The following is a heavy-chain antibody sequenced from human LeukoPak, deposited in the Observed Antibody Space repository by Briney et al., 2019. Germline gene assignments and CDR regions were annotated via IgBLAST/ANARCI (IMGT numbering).Heavy chain of an antibody. CDR3: ARGSRVAGTFNY. CDR2: INSNGGST. CDR1: GFTFSSYA. D-gene: IGHD6-19*01. Sequence: PGGSLRLSCAASGFTFSSYAMNWVRQAPGKGLEWVSAINSNGGSTYYADSVKGRFTISRDNSKNTLYLQMNSLRAEDTAVYYCARGSRVAGTFNYWGQGTLVTVSS. V-gene: IGHV3-23*01. J-gene: IGHJ4*02.